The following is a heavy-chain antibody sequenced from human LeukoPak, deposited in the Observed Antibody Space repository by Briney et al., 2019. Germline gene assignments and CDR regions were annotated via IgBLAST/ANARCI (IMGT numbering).Heavy chain of an antibody. D-gene: IGHD6-13*01. Sequence: GGSLRLSCAASGFTFSSYGMHWVRQAPGKGLEWVAVISYDGSNKYYADSVKGRFTISRDNSKNTLYLQMNGLRAEDTAVYYCAKQMDHVHSSSWWWGFDYWGQGTLVTVSS. J-gene: IGHJ4*02. CDR1: GFTFSSYG. V-gene: IGHV3-30*18. CDR3: AKQMDHVHSSSWWWGFDY. CDR2: ISYDGSNK.